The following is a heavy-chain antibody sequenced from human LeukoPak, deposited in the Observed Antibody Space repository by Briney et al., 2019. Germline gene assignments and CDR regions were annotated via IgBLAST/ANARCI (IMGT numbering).Heavy chain of an antibody. CDR1: GFTFDDYA. J-gene: IGHJ4*02. V-gene: IGHV3-9*01. CDR3: AKKGYSSSSALDY. Sequence: PGGSLRLSCAASGFTFDDYAMHWVRQAPGKGLEWVPGISWNSGSIGYADSVRGRFTISRDNAKNSLYLQMNSLRAEDTALYYCAKKGYSSSSALDYWGQGTLVTVSS. D-gene: IGHD6-6*01. CDR2: ISWNSGSI.